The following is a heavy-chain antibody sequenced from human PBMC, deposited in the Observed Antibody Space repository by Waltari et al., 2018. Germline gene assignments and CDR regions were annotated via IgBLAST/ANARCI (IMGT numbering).Heavy chain of an antibody. D-gene: IGHD5-18*01. CDR3: ARDHTGYSYGNFDY. CDR2: IWFDGSNK. V-gene: IGHV3-33*01. J-gene: IGHJ4*02. Sequence: QVQLVESGGGVVQPGRSLRLSCAASGFTFSNYGMHWVRQAPGKGLEWVTVIWFDGSNKYYVDSGKGRFTISRDNSKNTLYLQMNSLRVEDTAVYYCARDHTGYSYGNFDYWGQGTLVTVSS. CDR1: GFTFSNYG.